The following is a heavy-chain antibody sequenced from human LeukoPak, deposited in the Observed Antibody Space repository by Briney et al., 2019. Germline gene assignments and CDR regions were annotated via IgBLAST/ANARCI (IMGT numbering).Heavy chain of an antibody. CDR1: GGSISSYY. CDR2: IYTSGST. D-gene: IGHD7-27*01. V-gene: IGHV4-4*07. J-gene: IGHJ6*03. Sequence: SETLSLTCTVSGGSISSYYWSWIRQPAGKGLEWIGRIYTSGSTNYNPSLKSRVTMSVDTSKNQFSLKLSSVTAADTAVYYCARVALTGPDYYYYYMDVWGKGTTVTVSS. CDR3: ARVALTGPDYYYYYMDV.